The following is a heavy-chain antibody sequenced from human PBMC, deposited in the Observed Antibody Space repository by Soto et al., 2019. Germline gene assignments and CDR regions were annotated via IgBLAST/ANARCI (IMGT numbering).Heavy chain of an antibody. Sequence: GGSLRLSCAASGFTFSSYAMHWVRQAPGKGLEWVAVISYDGSNKYYADSVKGRFTISRDNSKNTLYLQMNSLRAEDTAVYYCARDPGGYDILTGYCFDYWGQGTLVTVSS. CDR1: GFTFSSYA. J-gene: IGHJ4*02. CDR3: ARDPGGYDILTGYCFDY. D-gene: IGHD3-9*01. V-gene: IGHV3-30-3*01. CDR2: ISYDGSNK.